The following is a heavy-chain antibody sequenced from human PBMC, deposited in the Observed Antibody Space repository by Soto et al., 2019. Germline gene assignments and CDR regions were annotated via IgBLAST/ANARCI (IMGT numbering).Heavy chain of an antibody. J-gene: IGHJ5*02. V-gene: IGHV1-3*01. CDR1: GYTFTSYA. CDR2: INAGNGNT. D-gene: IGHD6-25*01. Sequence: ASVKVSCKASGYTFTSYAMHWVRQAPGQRLEWMGWINAGNGNTKYSQKFQGRVTITRDTSASTAYMELSSLRSEDTAVYYCARALRGYLGNWFDPWGQGTLVTVSS. CDR3: ARALRGYLGNWFDP.